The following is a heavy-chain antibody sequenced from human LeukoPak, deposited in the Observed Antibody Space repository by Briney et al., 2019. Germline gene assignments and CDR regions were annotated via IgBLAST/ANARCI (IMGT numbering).Heavy chain of an antibody. J-gene: IGHJ5*02. CDR2: INPNSGGT. Sequence: GASVKVSCKASGYTFTGYYMHWVRQAPGQGLEWMGRINPNSGGTNYAQKFQGRVTMTTDTSTSTAYMELRSLRSDDTAVYYCARARNRGSFLYKFDPWGQGTLVTVSS. CDR1: GYTFTGYY. CDR3: ARARNRGSFLYKFDP. V-gene: IGHV1-2*06. D-gene: IGHD1-1*01.